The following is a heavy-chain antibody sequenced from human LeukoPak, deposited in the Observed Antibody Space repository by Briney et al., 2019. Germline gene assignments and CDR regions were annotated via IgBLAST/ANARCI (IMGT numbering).Heavy chain of an antibody. V-gene: IGHV4-31*03. CDR1: DVSISTGGYY. CDR2: IYYSGST. D-gene: IGHD4-17*01. CDR3: ARATVTLYYFDY. Sequence: SQTLSLTCTVSDVSISTGGYYWSWIRQHPGKGLEWIGYIYYSGSTCYNPSLKSRVTMSVDTSKNQFSLKLSSVTAADTAVYYCARATVTLYYFDYWGQGTLVTVSS. J-gene: IGHJ4*02.